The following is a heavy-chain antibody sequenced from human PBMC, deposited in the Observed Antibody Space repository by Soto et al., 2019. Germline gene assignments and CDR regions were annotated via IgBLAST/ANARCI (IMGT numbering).Heavy chain of an antibody. J-gene: IGHJ4*02. Sequence: ASVKVSCKASGYTFTRYGISWVRQAPGQGLEWMGWISAYNGNTNYAQKLQGRVTMTTDTSTSTAYMELRSLRSDDTAVYYCARARVYYGSGSYYPHFDYWGQGTLVTVSS. CDR1: GYTFTRYG. D-gene: IGHD3-10*01. V-gene: IGHV1-18*01. CDR3: ARARVYYGSGSYYPHFDY. CDR2: ISAYNGNT.